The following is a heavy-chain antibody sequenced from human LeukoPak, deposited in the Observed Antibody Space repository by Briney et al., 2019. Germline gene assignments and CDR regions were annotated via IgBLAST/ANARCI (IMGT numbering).Heavy chain of an antibody. J-gene: IGHJ4*02. CDR3: ARDGDPGYSYGPNTPDY. V-gene: IGHV3-33*01. CDR2: IWYDGSNK. CDR1: GFTFSSYG. Sequence: GGSLRLSCAASGFTFSSYGMHWVRQAPGKGLEWVAVIWYDGSNKYYADSVKGRFTISRDNSKNTLYQQMNSLRAEDTAVYYCARDGDPGYSYGPNTPDYWGQGTLVTVSS. D-gene: IGHD5-18*01.